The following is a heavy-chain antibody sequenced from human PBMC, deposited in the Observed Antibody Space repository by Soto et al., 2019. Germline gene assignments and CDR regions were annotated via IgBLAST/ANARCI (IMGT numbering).Heavy chain of an antibody. V-gene: IGHV3-9*01. J-gene: IGHJ3*02. CDR1: GFNFNEFA. CDR2: ISWNGGSV. CDR3: VKDLRSLRLNFDM. Sequence: EVQLVESGGGLVQPGRSLRLSCTASGFNFNEFAMHWVRQPPGKGLEWVSGISWNGGSVSYADSVKGRFTISRDNAKESLYLQMDSLRPEDAALYYCVKDLRSLRLNFDMWGQGTMVTVSS. D-gene: IGHD5-12*01.